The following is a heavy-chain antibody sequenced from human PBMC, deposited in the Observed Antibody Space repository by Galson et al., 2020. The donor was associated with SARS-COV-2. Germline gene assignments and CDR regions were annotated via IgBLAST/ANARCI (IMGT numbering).Heavy chain of an antibody. CDR3: ARARGGSYWATFDY. V-gene: IGHV3-30*04. CDR1: GFTFSSYA. J-gene: IGHJ4*02. CDR2: ISYDGSNK. Sequence: QLGESLKISCAASGFTFSSYAMHWVRQAPGKGLEWVAVISYDGSNKYYADSVKGRFTISRDNSKNTLYLQMNSLRAEDTAVYYCARARGGSYWATFDYWGQGTLVTVSS. D-gene: IGHD1-26*01.